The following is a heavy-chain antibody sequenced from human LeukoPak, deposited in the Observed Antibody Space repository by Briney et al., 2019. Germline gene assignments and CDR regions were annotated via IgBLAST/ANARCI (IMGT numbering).Heavy chain of an antibody. CDR3: ASHEPRYRLPFRH. J-gene: IGHJ4*02. D-gene: IGHD1-1*01. V-gene: IGHV4-59*08. CDR1: GGSISNYY. CDR2: IYYSGST. Sequence: SSETLSLTCTVSGGSISNYYWSWIRQPPGKGLEWIGYIYYSGSTNYNPSLKSRVTISVDTSKNQFSLNLSSVTAADTADYSFASHEPRYRLPFRHWAQRTLVTVS.